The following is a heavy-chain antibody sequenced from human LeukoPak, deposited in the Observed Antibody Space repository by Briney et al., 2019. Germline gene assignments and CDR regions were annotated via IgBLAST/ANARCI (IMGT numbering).Heavy chain of an antibody. V-gene: IGHV3-30*18. CDR2: ISYDGSNK. CDR1: GFTFSSYG. D-gene: IGHD3-10*01. CDR3: AKDCLRGSLYYYYYMDV. J-gene: IGHJ6*03. Sequence: PGGSLRLSCAASGFTFSSYGMHWVRQAPGKGLEWVAVISYDGSNKYYADSVKGRFTISRDNSKNTLYLQMNSLRAEDTAVYYCAKDCLRGSLYYYYYMDVWGKGTTVIVSS.